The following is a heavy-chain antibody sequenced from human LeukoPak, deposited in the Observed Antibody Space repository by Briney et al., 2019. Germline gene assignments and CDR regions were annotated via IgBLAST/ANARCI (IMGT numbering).Heavy chain of an antibody. D-gene: IGHD3-22*01. Sequence: PEGSLRLSCAASGFTFSSYSMNWVRQAPGKGLEWVSSISSSSSYIYYADSVKGRFTISRDNAKNSLYLQMNSLRAEDTAVYYCAREITMIVVAPEGDYWGQGTLVTVSS. J-gene: IGHJ4*02. CDR3: AREITMIVVAPEGDY. CDR2: ISSSSSYI. V-gene: IGHV3-21*01. CDR1: GFTFSSYS.